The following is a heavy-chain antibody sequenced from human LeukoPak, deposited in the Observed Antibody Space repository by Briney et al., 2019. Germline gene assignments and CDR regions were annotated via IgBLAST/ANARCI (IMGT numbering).Heavy chain of an antibody. CDR1: GGTFSSYA. CDR3: ARLEITTVTTSDY. V-gene: IGHV1-69*13. D-gene: IGHD4-17*01. CDR2: ITPIFGTA. J-gene: IGHJ4*02. Sequence: SVKVSCKASGGTFSSYAISWVRQAPGQGLEWMGGITPIFGTANYAQKFQGRVTITADESTSTAYMELSSLRSEDTAVYYCARLEITTVTTSDYWGQGTLVTVSS.